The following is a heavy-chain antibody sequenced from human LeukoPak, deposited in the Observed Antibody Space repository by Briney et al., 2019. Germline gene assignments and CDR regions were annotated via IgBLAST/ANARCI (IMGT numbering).Heavy chain of an antibody. CDR2: IIGSGSST. J-gene: IGHJ4*02. CDR3: AKEGSMAGTGYFDY. V-gene: IGHV3-23*01. Sequence: GGSLRLSCAASGFTFSSYAMSWVRQAPGKGLEWVSVIIGSGSSTYYADSVKGRFTISRDNSKNTLYLQMNSLRAEDTAIYYRAKEGSMAGTGYFDYWGQGTLVTVSS. CDR1: GFTFSSYA. D-gene: IGHD6-19*01.